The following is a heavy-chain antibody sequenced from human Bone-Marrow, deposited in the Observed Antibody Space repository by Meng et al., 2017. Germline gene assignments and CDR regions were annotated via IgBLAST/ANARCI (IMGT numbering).Heavy chain of an antibody. CDR1: GGSISSYY. CDR3: ARNRRAYGAGTHDY. Sequence: SETLSLTCTVSGGSISSYYWSWIRQPPGKGLEWIGSIYYSGSTYYNPSLKSRVTISVDTSKNQFSLKLSSVTAADTAVYYCARNRRAYGAGTHDYWGQGTLVTVSS. V-gene: IGHV4-59*12. CDR2: IYYSGST. D-gene: IGHD6-13*01. J-gene: IGHJ4*02.